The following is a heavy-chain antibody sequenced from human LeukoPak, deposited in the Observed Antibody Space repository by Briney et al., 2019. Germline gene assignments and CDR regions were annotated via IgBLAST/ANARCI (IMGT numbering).Heavy chain of an antibody. CDR3: ASHTSIVGATGFDP. CDR2: IYYSGST. D-gene: IGHD1-26*01. J-gene: IGHJ5*02. Sequence: SETLSLTCTVSGGSISSSSYYWGWIRQPPGTGLEWIGSIYYSGSTYYNPSLKSRVTISVDTSKNQFSLKLSSVTAADTAVYYCASHTSIVGATGFDPWGQGTLVTVSS. CDR1: GGSISSSSYY. V-gene: IGHV4-39*01.